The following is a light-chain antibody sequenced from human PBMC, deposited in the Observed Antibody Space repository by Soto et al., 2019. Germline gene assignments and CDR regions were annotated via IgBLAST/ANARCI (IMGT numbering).Light chain of an antibody. Sequence: QSALTQPASVSGSPGQSITISCTGTSSDVGSYNYVSWYQLHPGKAPKLLIYEVSDRPSGVSNRFSGSKSGNTASLTISGLQAEDEADYYCSSYTSSIIPYVFGSGTKVTV. J-gene: IGLJ1*01. V-gene: IGLV2-14*01. CDR2: EVS. CDR1: SSDVGSYNY. CDR3: SSYTSSIIPYV.